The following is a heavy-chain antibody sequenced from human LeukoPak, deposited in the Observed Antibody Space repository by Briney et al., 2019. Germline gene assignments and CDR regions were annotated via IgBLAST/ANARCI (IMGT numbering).Heavy chain of an antibody. CDR3: ARDATPNYYYYYMDV. J-gene: IGHJ6*03. CDR1: GGTFSSYA. CDR2: IIPIFGTA. V-gene: IGHV1-69*06. D-gene: IGHD2-2*01. Sequence: GASVKVSCKASGGTFSSYAISWVRQAPGQGLEWMGGIIPIFGTANYAQKFQGRVTITADKSTSTAYMELSSLRSEDTAVYYCARDATPNYYYYYMDVWGKGTTVTVSS.